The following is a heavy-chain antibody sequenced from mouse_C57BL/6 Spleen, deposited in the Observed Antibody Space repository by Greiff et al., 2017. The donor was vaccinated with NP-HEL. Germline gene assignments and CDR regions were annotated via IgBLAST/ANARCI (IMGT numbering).Heavy chain of an antibody. J-gene: IGHJ4*01. Sequence: VQRVESGAELVKPGASVKISCKASGYAFSSYWMNWVKQRPGKGLEWIGQIYPGDGDTNYNGKFKGKATLTADKSSSTAYMQLSSLTSEDSAVYFCARSLPHYAMDYWGQGPSVTVSS. V-gene: IGHV1-80*01. CDR1: GYAFSSYW. CDR2: IYPGDGDT. CDR3: ARSLPHYAMDY. D-gene: IGHD2-1*01.